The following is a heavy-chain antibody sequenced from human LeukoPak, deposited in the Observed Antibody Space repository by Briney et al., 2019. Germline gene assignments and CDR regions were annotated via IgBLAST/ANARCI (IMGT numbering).Heavy chain of an antibody. Sequence: GGSLRLSCAASGFTFSGSAMHWVRQASGKGLEWVGRIRSKANHYATAYAASVKGRFTVSRDNAKNSLYLQMNSLRAEDTAVYYCARGVQPLSLYLYYDTSRGYDYWGQGTLVTVSS. J-gene: IGHJ4*02. D-gene: IGHD3-22*01. CDR2: IRSKANHYAT. CDR3: ARGVQPLSLYLYYDTSRGYDY. V-gene: IGHV3-73*01. CDR1: GFTFSGSA.